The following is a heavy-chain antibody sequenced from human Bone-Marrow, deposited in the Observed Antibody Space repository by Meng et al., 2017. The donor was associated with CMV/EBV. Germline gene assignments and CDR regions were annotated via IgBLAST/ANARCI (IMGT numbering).Heavy chain of an antibody. Sequence: GGSLRLSCAASGFTFSSYAMHWVRQAPGKGLEWVAVISYDGSNKYYADSVKGRLTISRDNSKNTLYLQMNSLRAEDTAVYYCARDSRPNSIVVPAAIRDPGGEGTLVTVSS. V-gene: IGHV3-30-3*01. CDR2: ISYDGSNK. D-gene: IGHD2-2*01. CDR3: ARDSRPNSIVVPAAIRDP. J-gene: IGHJ5*02. CDR1: GFTFSSYA.